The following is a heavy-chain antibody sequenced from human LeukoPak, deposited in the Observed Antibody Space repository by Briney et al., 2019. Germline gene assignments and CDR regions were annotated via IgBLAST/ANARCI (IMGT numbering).Heavy chain of an antibody. CDR3: ARDLSSGGWTLEFDY. D-gene: IGHD1-1*01. Sequence: GASVKLSCKTSGYTFSTYGITWVRQAPGHGFQWMGWISAHSGNTKYAENFQGRISLTTDTSATTAYMELRSLTSDDTAVYYCARDLSSGGWTLEFDYWGQGSLVTVAS. CDR2: ISAHSGNT. J-gene: IGHJ4*02. V-gene: IGHV1-18*01. CDR1: GYTFSTYG.